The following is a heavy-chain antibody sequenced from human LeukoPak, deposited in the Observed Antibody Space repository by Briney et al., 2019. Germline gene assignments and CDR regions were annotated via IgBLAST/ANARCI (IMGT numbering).Heavy chain of an antibody. V-gene: IGHV3-23*01. CDR3: AKNRGGTYKYYMDV. J-gene: IGHJ6*03. CDR1: GFTFNNYA. CDR2: ISGSGGAT. D-gene: IGHD1-1*01. Sequence: GGSLRLSCAASGFTFNNYAMSWVRQAPGMGLEWLSYISGSGGATYYAASVKGRFTISRDNSKNTVYLQMGSLRAEDTAVYYCAKNRGGTYKYYMDVWGNGTTVTVSS.